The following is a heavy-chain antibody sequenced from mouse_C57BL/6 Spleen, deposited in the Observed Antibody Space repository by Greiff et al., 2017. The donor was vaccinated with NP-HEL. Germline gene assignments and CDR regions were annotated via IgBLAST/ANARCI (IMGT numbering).Heavy chain of an antibody. CDR2: IDPSDSET. CDR3: ARGDYYGSSLYAMDY. Sequence: QVQLQQPGAELVRPGSSVKLSCKASGYTFTSYWMHWVKQRPIQGLEWIGNIDPSDSETHYNQKFKDKATLTVDKSSSTAYMQLSSLTSEDSAVYYCARGDYYGSSLYAMDYWGQGTSVTVSS. CDR1: GYTFTSYW. D-gene: IGHD1-1*01. V-gene: IGHV1-52*01. J-gene: IGHJ4*01.